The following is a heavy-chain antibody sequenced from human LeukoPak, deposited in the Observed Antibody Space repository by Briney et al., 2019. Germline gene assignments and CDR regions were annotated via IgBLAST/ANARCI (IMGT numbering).Heavy chain of an antibody. CDR3: ATNRGYCSRTSCPEDDAFDI. J-gene: IGHJ3*02. CDR2: INPNSGGT. Sequence: ASVKVSCKAFGYTFTGYYIHWVRQAPGQGLEWMGWINPNSGGTNYAQKFQGRVTMTRDTSISTAYMELSRLRSDDTAVYYCATNRGYCSRTSCPEDDAFDIWGQGTMVTVSS. CDR1: GYTFTGYY. V-gene: IGHV1-2*02. D-gene: IGHD2-2*01.